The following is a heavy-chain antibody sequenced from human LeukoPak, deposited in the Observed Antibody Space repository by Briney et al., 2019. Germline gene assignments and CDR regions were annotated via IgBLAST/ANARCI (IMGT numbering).Heavy chain of an antibody. V-gene: IGHV3-15*01. D-gene: IGHD1-26*01. CDR1: GFTFSNAW. J-gene: IGHJ6*02. Sequence: GGSLRLSCAASGFTFSNAWMSWVRQAPGKGLEWVGRIKSKTDGGTTDYAAPVKGRFTISRDDSKNTLNLQMNSLKTEDTAVYYCTTDLWELLYYYGMDVWGQGTTVTVSS. CDR3: TTDLWELLYYYGMDV. CDR2: IKSKTDGGTT.